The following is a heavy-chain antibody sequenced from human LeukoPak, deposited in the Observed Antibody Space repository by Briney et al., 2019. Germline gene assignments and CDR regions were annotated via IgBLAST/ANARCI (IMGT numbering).Heavy chain of an antibody. CDR1: GFTFSSYW. V-gene: IGHV3-7*03. CDR2: IKQDGSEK. D-gene: IGHD6-19*01. Sequence: GGSLRLSCAAYGFTFSSYWMSWVRQAPGKGLEWVANIKQDGSEKYYVDSVRGRFTISRDNAKNSLHLQMNSLRAEDTAVYYCAKGPAVAGTDYWGQGTLVTVSS. J-gene: IGHJ4*02. CDR3: AKGPAVAGTDY.